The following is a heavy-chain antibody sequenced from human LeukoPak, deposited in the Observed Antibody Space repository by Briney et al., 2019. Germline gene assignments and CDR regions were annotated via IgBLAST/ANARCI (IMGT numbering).Heavy chain of an antibody. CDR3: ARAFGHYYDSSGYPFDY. J-gene: IGHJ4*02. V-gene: IGHV3-21*01. D-gene: IGHD3-22*01. CDR2: ISSSSYI. Sequence: PGGSLRLSCAASGFTFSSYSMNWVRQAPGKGLEWVSSISSSSYIYYADSVKGRFTISRDNAKNSLYLQMNSLRAEDTAVYYCARAFGHYYDSSGYPFDYWGQGTLVTVSS. CDR1: GFTFSSYS.